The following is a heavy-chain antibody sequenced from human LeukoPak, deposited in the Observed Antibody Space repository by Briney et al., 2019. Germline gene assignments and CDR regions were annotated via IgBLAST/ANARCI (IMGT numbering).Heavy chain of an antibody. D-gene: IGHD4-17*01. CDR1: GFSMSVYW. V-gene: IGHV3-7*03. Sequence: TGGSLRLSCEASGFSMSVYWMSWVRQAPGKGLEWVANIKQDGSERNYVDSVKGRFTISRDNAKNSLYLQMNSLRAEDTAVYYCARDRDDYGDYFDYWGQGTLVTVSS. CDR3: ARDRDDYGDYFDY. CDR2: IKQDGSER. J-gene: IGHJ4*02.